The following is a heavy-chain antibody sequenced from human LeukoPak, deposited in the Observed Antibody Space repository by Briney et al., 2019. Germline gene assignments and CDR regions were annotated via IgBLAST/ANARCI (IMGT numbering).Heavy chain of an antibody. Sequence: GESLKISCKGSGYSFTSYWIGWVRQLPGKGLEWMGIIYPGDSDTRYSPSFQGQVTISADKSISTAYLQWSSLNASDTAMYYCARHEYSSSSTLYFDYWGQGTLVTVSS. CDR1: GYSFTSYW. CDR3: ARHEYSSSSTLYFDY. CDR2: IYPGDSDT. J-gene: IGHJ4*02. D-gene: IGHD6-6*01. V-gene: IGHV5-51*01.